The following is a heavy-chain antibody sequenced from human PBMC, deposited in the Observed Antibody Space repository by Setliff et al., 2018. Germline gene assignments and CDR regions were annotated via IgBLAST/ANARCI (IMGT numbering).Heavy chain of an antibody. CDR3: AREGGGSGWTPDS. D-gene: IGHD6-19*01. CDR2: IYHSGST. CDR1: GYSISSGYY. J-gene: IGHJ4*02. Sequence: PSETLSLTCAVSGYSISSGYYWGWIRQPPGKGLEWIGSIYHSGSTYYNPSLKSRVTISVDTSKNQFSLKLSSVTAADTAVYYCAREGGGSGWTPDSWGQGTLVTVSS. V-gene: IGHV4-38-2*02.